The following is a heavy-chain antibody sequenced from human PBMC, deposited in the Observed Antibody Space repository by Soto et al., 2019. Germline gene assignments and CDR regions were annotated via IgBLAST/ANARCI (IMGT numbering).Heavy chain of an antibody. CDR2: IWLDGSNK. J-gene: IGHJ4*02. CDR3: ARGLWSFDY. CDR1: GFTFSSYG. Sequence: QVQLVESGGGVVQPGKSLRLSCAASGFTFSSYGMHWVRQAPGKGLEWVAVIWLDGSNKYYTDSVKGRFTISRDNSKNTLYLQMNSLRAGDTAVYYCARGLWSFDYWGQGTLVTVSS. D-gene: IGHD5-18*01. V-gene: IGHV3-33*01.